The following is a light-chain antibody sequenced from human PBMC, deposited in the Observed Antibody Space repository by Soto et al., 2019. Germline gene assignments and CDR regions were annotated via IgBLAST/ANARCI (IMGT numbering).Light chain of an antibody. CDR2: KVS. Sequence: EVVMTQSPRNLPVTLGQPASISCWSSQGLVYSDGNTYLNWFQQRPGHSPRRLLYKVSFRDSGVLDRFSGSGSGTAFTLTISRVEAEDVGIYYCMQATHWPPYTFGQGTKLEIK. CDR3: MQATHWPPYT. J-gene: IGKJ2*01. CDR1: QGLVYSDGNTY. V-gene: IGKV2-30*01.